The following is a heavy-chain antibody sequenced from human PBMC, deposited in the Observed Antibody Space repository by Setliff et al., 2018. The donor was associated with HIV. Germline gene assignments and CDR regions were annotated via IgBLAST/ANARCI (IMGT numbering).Heavy chain of an antibody. Sequence: SETLSLTCTVSGGSISGHYWSWIRQPSGKGLEWIAYIFYTGSTNYNPSLKSRVTISVDTSKNQFFLKLSSVTAADTAVYYCVRGYCSSTTCYDDYYYMDVWGKGSTVTVSS. V-gene: IGHV4-59*11. CDR2: IFYTGST. D-gene: IGHD2-2*01. CDR3: VRGYCSSTTCYDDYYYMDV. J-gene: IGHJ6*03. CDR1: GGSISGHY.